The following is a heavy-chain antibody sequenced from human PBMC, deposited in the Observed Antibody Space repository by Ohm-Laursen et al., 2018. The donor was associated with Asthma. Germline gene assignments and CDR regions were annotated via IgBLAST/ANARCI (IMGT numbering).Heavy chain of an antibody. J-gene: IGHJ4*02. CDR3: ARGNLEGVL. CDR1: GFTLGDYF. D-gene: IGHD3-10*01. CDR2: LFPDGRRT. Sequence: SLRLSCAASGFTLGDYFMHWVRQGPGEGLHWISHLFPDGRRTNYAAAVRGRFTIPRDDAQNTLYLQMNSLTVADTAVYYCARGNLEGVLWGQGTLVTVSS. V-gene: IGHV3-74*01.